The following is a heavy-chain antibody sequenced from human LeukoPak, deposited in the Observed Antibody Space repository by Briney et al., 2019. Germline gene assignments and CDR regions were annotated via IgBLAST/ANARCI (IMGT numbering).Heavy chain of an antibody. CDR1: GGTFSSYA. Sequence: SVKVSCKASGGTFSSYAISWVRQAPGQGLEWMGRIIPIFATANYAQKFQGRVTITTDESTSTAYMELSSLRSEDTAIYYCAAALAGRDYFDHWGQGTLVTVSS. CDR3: AAALAGRDYFDH. V-gene: IGHV1-69*05. D-gene: IGHD6-6*01. J-gene: IGHJ4*02. CDR2: IIPIFATA.